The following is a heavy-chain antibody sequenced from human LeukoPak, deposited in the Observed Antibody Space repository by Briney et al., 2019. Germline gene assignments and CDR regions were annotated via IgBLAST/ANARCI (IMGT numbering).Heavy chain of an antibody. CDR2: IIPILGIA. CDR1: GGTFSSYA. J-gene: IGHJ6*03. V-gene: IGHV1-69*04. CDR3: AGSLSTVRFYYYYMDV. D-gene: IGHD4-11*01. Sequence: SVKVSCKASGGTFSSYAISWVRQAPGQGLEWMGRIIPILGIANYAQKFQGRVTITADKSTSTAYMELSSLRSEDTAVYYCAGSLSTVRFYYYYMDVWGKGTTVTVSS.